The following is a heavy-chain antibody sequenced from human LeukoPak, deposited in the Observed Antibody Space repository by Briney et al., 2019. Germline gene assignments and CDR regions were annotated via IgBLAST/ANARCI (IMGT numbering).Heavy chain of an antibody. Sequence: PGGSLRLSCAAYGFTFGGYAMSWIRQAPGKGLEWVAFTRSKAYGETADYAASVKGRFTISRDDSKAIAYLQMNSLKTEDTAVYHCTRDRGAYNLYDYWGQGTLVTVSS. CDR2: TRSKAYGETA. CDR1: GFTFGGYA. J-gene: IGHJ4*02. D-gene: IGHD1-1*01. CDR3: TRDRGAYNLYDY. V-gene: IGHV3-49*03.